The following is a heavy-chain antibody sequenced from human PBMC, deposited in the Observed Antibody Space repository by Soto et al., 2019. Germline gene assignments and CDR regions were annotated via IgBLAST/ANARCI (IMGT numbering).Heavy chain of an antibody. Sequence: PGESLKISCKGSGYSFTSYWIGWVHQMPGKGLEWMGIIYPGDSDTRYSPSFQGQVTISADKSISTAYLQWSSLKASDTAMYYCARSHMEYYYYYGMDVWGQGTTVTVSS. CDR3: ARSHMEYYYYYGMDV. D-gene: IGHD3-3*01. CDR1: GYSFTSYW. V-gene: IGHV5-51*07. CDR2: IYPGDSDT. J-gene: IGHJ6*02.